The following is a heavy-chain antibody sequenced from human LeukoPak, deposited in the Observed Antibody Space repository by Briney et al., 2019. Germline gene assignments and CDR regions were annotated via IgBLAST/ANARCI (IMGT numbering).Heavy chain of an antibody. CDR1: GFTFSSYA. J-gene: IGHJ4*02. V-gene: IGHV3-30-3*01. CDR2: ISYDGSNK. D-gene: IGHD2-2*01. CDR3: ARGFVRYCSNSSCYYSPFDY. Sequence: GRSLRLSCAASGFTFSSYAMHWVRQAPGKGLEWVAVISYDGSNKYYADSVKGRFTISRDNSKNTLYLQMNSLRAEDTAVYYCARGFVRYCSNSSCYYSPFDYWGQGTLVTVSS.